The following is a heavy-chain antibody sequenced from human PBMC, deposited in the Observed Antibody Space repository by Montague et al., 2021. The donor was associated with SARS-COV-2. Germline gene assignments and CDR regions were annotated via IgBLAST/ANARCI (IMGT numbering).Heavy chain of an antibody. J-gene: IGHJ6*03. CDR3: ARLGDGVVPSPVLGVGPYYSYYYMDV. D-gene: IGHD3-10*01. CDR1: GGSFSTYS. V-gene: IGHV4-34*01. Sequence: SETLSLTCAVHGGSFSTYSWNWIRQPPRKGLEWIGEIHHGGSTNYSPSLKSRVTISADTSKNQFSLKLTSVAAADTAVYYCARLGDGVVPSPVLGVGPYYSYYYMDVWGKGTTVTVSS. CDR2: IHHGGST.